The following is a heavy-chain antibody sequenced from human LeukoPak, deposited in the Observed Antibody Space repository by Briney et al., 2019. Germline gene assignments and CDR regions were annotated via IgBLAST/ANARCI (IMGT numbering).Heavy chain of an antibody. CDR3: ARDLVGYSGYGDYGDPFFDY. CDR1: GFTFSSYA. V-gene: IGHV3-30*04. D-gene: IGHD5-12*01. CDR2: ISYDGSNK. Sequence: GGSLRLSCAASGFTFSSYAMHWVRQAPGKGLEWVAVISYDGSNKYYADSVKGRFTISRDNSKNTLYLQMNSLRAEDTAVYYCARDLVGYSGYGDYGDPFFDYWGQGTLVTVSS. J-gene: IGHJ4*02.